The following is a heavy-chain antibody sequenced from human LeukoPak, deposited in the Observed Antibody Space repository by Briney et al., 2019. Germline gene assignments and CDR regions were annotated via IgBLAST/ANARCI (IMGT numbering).Heavy chain of an antibody. Sequence: GGSLRLSCAASGFIFSSYDMSWVRQAPGKGLEYVSGISSNGGSTYYANSVKGRFTISRDNSKNTLYLQMGSLRPEDMAVYYCARGPWIQLWSPIDYWGQGTLVTVSS. V-gene: IGHV3-64*01. D-gene: IGHD5-18*01. CDR1: GFIFSSYD. CDR3: ARGPWIQLWSPIDY. J-gene: IGHJ4*02. CDR2: ISSNGGST.